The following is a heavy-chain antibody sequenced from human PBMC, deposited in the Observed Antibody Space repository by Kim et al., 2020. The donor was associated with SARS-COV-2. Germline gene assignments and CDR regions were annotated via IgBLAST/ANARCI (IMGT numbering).Heavy chain of an antibody. V-gene: IGHV1-18*01. Sequence: YAPKLQGRVTMTTDTSTSTAYMELRSLRSDDTAVYYCARANGDYVDAFDIWGQGTMVTVSS. CDR3: ARANGDYVDAFDI. D-gene: IGHD4-17*01. J-gene: IGHJ3*02.